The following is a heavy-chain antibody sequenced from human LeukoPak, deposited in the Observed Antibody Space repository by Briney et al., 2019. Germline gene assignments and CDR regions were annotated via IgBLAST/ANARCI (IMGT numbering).Heavy chain of an antibody. D-gene: IGHD3-3*01. Sequence: SETLSLTCTVSGGSISSYYWSWIRQPPGKGLEWIGYIYYSGSTNYNPSLKSRVTISVDTSKNQFSLKLSSVTAADTAVYYCARPRGVVLAFDIWGQGTMVTVSS. CDR1: GGSISSYY. CDR3: ARPRGVVLAFDI. CDR2: IYYSGST. J-gene: IGHJ3*02. V-gene: IGHV4-59*01.